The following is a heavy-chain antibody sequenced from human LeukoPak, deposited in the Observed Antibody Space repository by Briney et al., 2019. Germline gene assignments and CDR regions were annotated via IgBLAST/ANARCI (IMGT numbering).Heavy chain of an antibody. D-gene: IGHD4/OR15-4a*01. Sequence: SETLSVTCSVSGGSIGTYFWTWIRQPPGKGLEWLGYNSYSGGANYNPSLKGRLTISLDPSNNQFSLRLSSMTAADTAVYYCARDSGYDYGRVYFDLWGQGTLVTVSS. V-gene: IGHV4-59*01. CDR1: GGSIGTYF. CDR3: ARDSGYDYGRVYFDL. CDR2: NSYSGGA. J-gene: IGHJ4*02.